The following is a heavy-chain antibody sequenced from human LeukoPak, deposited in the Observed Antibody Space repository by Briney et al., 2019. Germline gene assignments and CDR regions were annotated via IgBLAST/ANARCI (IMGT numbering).Heavy chain of an antibody. V-gene: IGHV1-2*02. CDR2: INPNSGGT. D-gene: IGHD3-22*01. CDR3: ARAIGYHYDSSGPDY. J-gene: IGHJ4*02. Sequence: ASVKVSCKASGYTFTGYYMHWVRQAPGQGLEWMGWINPNSGGTNYAQKFQGRVTMTRDTSISTAYMELSSLRSEDTAVYYCARAIGYHYDSSGPDYWGQGTLVTVSS. CDR1: GYTFTGYY.